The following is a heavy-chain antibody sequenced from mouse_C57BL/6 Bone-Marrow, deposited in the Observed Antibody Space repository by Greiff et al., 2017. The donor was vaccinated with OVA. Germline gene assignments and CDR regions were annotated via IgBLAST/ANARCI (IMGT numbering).Heavy chain of an antibody. CDR3: ARHGGNPNAMDY. J-gene: IGHJ4*01. V-gene: IGHV5-2*01. Sequence: DVMLVESGGGLVQPGESLKLSCESTEYEFPSHDMSWVRKTPEKRLELVAAINSDGGSTYYPDAMERRFIISRDNTKKTLYLQMSSLRSEDTALYYCARHGGNPNAMDYWGQGTSVTVSS. CDR1: EYEFPSHD. CDR2: INSDGGST. D-gene: IGHD2-1*01.